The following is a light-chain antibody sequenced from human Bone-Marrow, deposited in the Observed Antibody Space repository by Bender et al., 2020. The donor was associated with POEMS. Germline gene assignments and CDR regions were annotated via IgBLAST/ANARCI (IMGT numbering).Light chain of an antibody. Sequence: SYELTQPPSVSVSPGQTASIPCSGDKLGSRYAFWYQQKPGQSPVLVIYQDNKRPSGIPERFSGSNSGNTATLTISGTQAMDEADYYCQAWHSSTVVFGGGTKLTVL. CDR3: QAWHSSTVV. CDR1: KLGSRY. CDR2: QDN. J-gene: IGLJ2*01. V-gene: IGLV3-1*01.